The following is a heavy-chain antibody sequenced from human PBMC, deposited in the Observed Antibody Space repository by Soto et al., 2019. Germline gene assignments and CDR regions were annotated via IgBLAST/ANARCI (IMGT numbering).Heavy chain of an antibody. CDR3: ARDRGYYYDSSGTIRGMDV. CDR1: GGSISSGDYY. J-gene: IGHJ6*02. D-gene: IGHD3-22*01. V-gene: IGHV4-30-4*01. Sequence: KASETLSLTCTVSGGSISSGDYYWSWIRQPPGKGLEWIGYIYYSGSTYYNPSLKSRVTISVDTSKNQFSLKLSSVTAADTAVYYCARDRGYYYDSSGTIRGMDVWGQGTTVTVSS. CDR2: IYYSGST.